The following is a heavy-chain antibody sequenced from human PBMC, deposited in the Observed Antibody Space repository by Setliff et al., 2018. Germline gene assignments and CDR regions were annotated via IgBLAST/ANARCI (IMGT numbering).Heavy chain of an antibody. CDR2: IYIGGSA. J-gene: IGHJ6*03. D-gene: IGHD6-19*01. CDR3: AREQWLDPPGYYYMDV. CDR1: GGSISSYY. Sequence: PSETLSLTCTVSGGSISSYYWSWIRQPAGKGLEWIGHIYIGGSANYNPSLKSRATMSIDTSKNQFSLKLNSVTAADMAVYYCAREQWLDPPGYYYMDVWAKGTTVTV. V-gene: IGHV4-4*07.